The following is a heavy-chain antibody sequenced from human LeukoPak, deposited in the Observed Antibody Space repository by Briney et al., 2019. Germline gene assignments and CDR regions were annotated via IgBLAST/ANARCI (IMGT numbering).Heavy chain of an antibody. Sequence: PGGSLRLSCAASGFTFSTYAMSWVRQAAGKGLEWVSSISGSGATTYYAESVRGRFTISRDNSKNTVYLQMNSLRADDTALYYCARVSTLWFGALDYWGQGRMVSV. CDR2: ISGSGATT. CDR1: GFTFSTYA. D-gene: IGHD3-10*01. V-gene: IGHV3-23*01. CDR3: ARVSTLWFGALDY. J-gene: IGHJ4*02.